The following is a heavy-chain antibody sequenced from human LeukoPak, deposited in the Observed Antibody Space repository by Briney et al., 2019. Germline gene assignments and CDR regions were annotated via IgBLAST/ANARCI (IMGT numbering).Heavy chain of an antibody. CDR1: GGSISSHY. J-gene: IGHJ5*02. Sequence: SETLSLTCTASGGSISSHYWSWIRQPPGKGLEWIGYIYYSGSTNYNPSLKSRVTISVDTSKNQSSLRLSSVTAADTAVYYCARTPLGYCSSTSCYGSWFDPWGQGTLVTVSS. D-gene: IGHD2-2*01. CDR3: ARTPLGYCSSTSCYGSWFDP. V-gene: IGHV4-59*11. CDR2: IYYSGST.